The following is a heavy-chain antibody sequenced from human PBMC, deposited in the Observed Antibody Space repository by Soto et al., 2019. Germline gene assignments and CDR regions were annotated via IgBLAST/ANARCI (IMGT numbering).Heavy chain of an antibody. J-gene: IGHJ4*01. CDR2: ISATVDHT. CDR3: ARYHTSGPRYFDY. D-gene: IGHD2-2*01. V-gene: IGHV3-23*01. CDR1: GIIFNGFG. Sequence: GGSLRLSCAASGIIFNGFGMHWVRQAPGKGLEWVSTISATVDHTYYTDSVKGRFTISRDNSKNTLYLQMNSLRAEDTAVFFCARYHTSGPRYFDYWGHGTLVTVSS.